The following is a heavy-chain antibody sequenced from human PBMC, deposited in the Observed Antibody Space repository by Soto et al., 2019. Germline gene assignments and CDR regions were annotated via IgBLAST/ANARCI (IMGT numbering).Heavy chain of an antibody. CDR3: ARDGYDGSGSPYPAY. Sequence: PSETLSLTCSVSGGSMSEYFWSWIRQSPGKGLEWIGYIYYLESTDYNPSLKSRVTISVDTSKRQFSLRLTSVTAADTAVYYCARDGYDGSGSPYPAYWGPGTQVTVSS. D-gene: IGHD3-10*01. V-gene: IGHV4-59*01. CDR1: GGSMSEYF. CDR2: IYYLEST. J-gene: IGHJ4*02.